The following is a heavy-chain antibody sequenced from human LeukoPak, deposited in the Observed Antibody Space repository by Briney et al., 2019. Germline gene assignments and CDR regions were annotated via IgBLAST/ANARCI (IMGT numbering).Heavy chain of an antibody. Sequence: ASVKVSCKASGYTFTGYYMHWVRQAPGQGLEWMGWINPNSGGTNYAQEFQGRVTMTRDTSISTAYMELSRLRSDDTAVYYCARDRAIFGVNRAGAAWFDPWGQGTLVTVSS. D-gene: IGHD3-3*01. CDR2: INPNSGGT. J-gene: IGHJ5*02. CDR3: ARDRAIFGVNRAGAAWFDP. V-gene: IGHV1-2*02. CDR1: GYTFTGYY.